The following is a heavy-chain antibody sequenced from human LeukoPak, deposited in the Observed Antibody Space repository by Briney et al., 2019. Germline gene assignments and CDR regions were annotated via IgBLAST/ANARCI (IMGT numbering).Heavy chain of an antibody. CDR1: GFTFSNYG. J-gene: IGHJ5*02. CDR3: AKDGSGSNLYNWFDP. Sequence: GGSLRLSCAASGFTFSNYGMNWVRQAPGKGLEWVSAISGSGGSTYYADSVKGRFTISRDNSKNTLYLQMNSLRAEDTAVHYCAKDGSGSNLYNWFDPWGQGTLVTVSS. V-gene: IGHV3-23*01. D-gene: IGHD3-10*01. CDR2: ISGSGGST.